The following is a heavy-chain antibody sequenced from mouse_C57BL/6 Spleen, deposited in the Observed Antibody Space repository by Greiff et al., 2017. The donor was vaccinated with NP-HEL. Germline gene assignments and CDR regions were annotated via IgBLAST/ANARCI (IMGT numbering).Heavy chain of an antibody. Sequence: VQLQQPGAELVKPGASVKLSCKASGYTFTSYWMHWVKQRPGQGLEWIGMIHPNSGSTNYNEKFKSKATLTVDKSSSTAYMQLSSLTSEDSAVYYCARGDYDGYYVAYWGQGTLVTVAA. V-gene: IGHV1-64*01. D-gene: IGHD2-3*01. CDR2: IHPNSGST. J-gene: IGHJ3*01. CDR3: ARGDYDGYYVAY. CDR1: GYTFTSYW.